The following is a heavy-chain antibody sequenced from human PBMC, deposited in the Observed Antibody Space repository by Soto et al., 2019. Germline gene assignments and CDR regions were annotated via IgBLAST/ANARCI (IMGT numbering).Heavy chain of an antibody. CDR1: GYTSADFG. V-gene: IGHV1-18*04. D-gene: IGHD2-2*01. CDR2: VSGNNGAS. CDR3: VRDQKYFRVNGNWFGS. Sequence: GASVKVSCKASGYTSADFGISWVRQAPGQGLEWMGWVSGNNGASNPAPKVQGRITMTLDTSTDVSYMALRSLRSDDTAIYYCVRDQKYFRVNGNWFGSWGQGTLVTVSS. J-gene: IGHJ5*01.